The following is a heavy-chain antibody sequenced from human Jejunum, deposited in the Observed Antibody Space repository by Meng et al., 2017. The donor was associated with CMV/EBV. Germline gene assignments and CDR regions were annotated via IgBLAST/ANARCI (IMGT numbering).Heavy chain of an antibody. CDR3: AKFSGSDPFGGADYCDMDV. D-gene: IGHD3-10*01. CDR1: SYA. CDR2: ISGTGANT. V-gene: IGHV3-23*01. J-gene: IGHJ6*02. Sequence: SYAMGWVRQAPGKGLEWVSGISGTGANTYSADSVKGRFTISRDNSKNTVYVQMNSLGGGDTAVYYCAKFSGSDPFGGADYCDMDVWGQGTTVTVSS.